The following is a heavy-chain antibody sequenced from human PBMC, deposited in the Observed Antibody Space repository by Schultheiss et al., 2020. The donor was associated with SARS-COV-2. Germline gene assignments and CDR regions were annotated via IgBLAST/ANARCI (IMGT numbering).Heavy chain of an antibody. CDR3: ARDSFSN. J-gene: IGHJ4*02. Sequence: GGSLRLSCVASGFTFSSYAMHWVRQTPDKGLEWVAVIWYDGSNKYYADSVKGRFTISRDNAKNTLYLQMNSLRAEDTAVYYCARDSFSNWGQGTLVTVSS. CDR1: GFTFSSYA. D-gene: IGHD2/OR15-2a*01. V-gene: IGHV3-30*07. CDR2: IWYDGSNK.